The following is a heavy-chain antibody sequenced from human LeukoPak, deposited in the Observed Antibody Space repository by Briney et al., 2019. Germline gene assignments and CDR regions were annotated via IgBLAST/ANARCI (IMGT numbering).Heavy chain of an antibody. CDR1: GYTFTSYG. J-gene: IGHJ5*02. D-gene: IGHD3-9*01. Sequence: GASVKVSCKASGYTFTSYGISWVRQAPGQGLEWMGWTSAYNGNTNYAQKLQGRVTMTTDTSTSTAYMELRSLRSDDTAVYYCARGDILLPPSVHWFDPWGQGTLVTVSS. V-gene: IGHV1-18*01. CDR3: ARGDILLPPSVHWFDP. CDR2: TSAYNGNT.